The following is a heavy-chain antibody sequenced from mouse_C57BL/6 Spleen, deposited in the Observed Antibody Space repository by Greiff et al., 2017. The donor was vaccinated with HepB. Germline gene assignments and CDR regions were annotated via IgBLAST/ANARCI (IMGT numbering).Heavy chain of an antibody. V-gene: IGHV2-5*01. D-gene: IGHD1-1*01. CDR3: AKNGYYGSSDWYFDV. J-gene: IGHJ1*03. CDR2: IWRGGST. CDR1: GFSLTSYG. Sequence: VKLMESGPGLVQPSQSLSITCTVSGFSLTSYGVHWVRQSPGKGLEWLGVIWRGGSTDYNAAFMSRLSITKDNSKSQVFFKMNSLQADDTAIYYCAKNGYYGSSDWYFDVWGTGTTVTVSS.